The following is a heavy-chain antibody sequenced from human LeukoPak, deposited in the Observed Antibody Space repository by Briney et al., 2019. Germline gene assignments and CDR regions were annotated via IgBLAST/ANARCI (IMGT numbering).Heavy chain of an antibody. V-gene: IGHV3-53*01. J-gene: IGHJ5*02. Sequence: GGSLRLSCAASGFSVSSNYMSWVRQAPGKGLEWVSVIYSGGSTYYADSVKGRFTISRDNSKNTLYLQMNSLRAEDTAVYYCARDGVATRQSKRINWFDPWGQGTPVTVSS. CDR1: GFSVSSNY. CDR2: IYSGGST. D-gene: IGHD5-12*01. CDR3: ARDGVATRQSKRINWFDP.